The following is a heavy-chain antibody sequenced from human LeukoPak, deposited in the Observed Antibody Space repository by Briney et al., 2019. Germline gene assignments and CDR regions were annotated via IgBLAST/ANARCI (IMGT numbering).Heavy chain of an antibody. CDR3: ARTPNYYDSSGYSY. D-gene: IGHD3-22*01. CDR2: IYSGGST. Sequence: GGSLRLSCAASGFTVSSNYMSWVRQAPGKGLEWVSVIYSGGSTYYADSVKGRFTISRDNSKNTLYLQMNSLRAEDTAVYYCARTPNYYDSSGYSYWGQGTLVTVSS. CDR1: GFTVSSNY. V-gene: IGHV3-66*01. J-gene: IGHJ4*02.